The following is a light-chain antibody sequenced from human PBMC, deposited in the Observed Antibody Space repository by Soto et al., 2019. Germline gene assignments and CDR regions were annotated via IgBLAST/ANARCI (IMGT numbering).Light chain of an antibody. CDR2: VNS. V-gene: IGLV1-40*01. CDR1: SSNIGAGYD. Sequence: QAVVTQPPSVSGAPGQRVTISCTGSSSNIGAGYDVHWYQQLPGTAPKLLIYVNSIRPSGVPDRFSGSTSGTSASLAITGLQAEDEADYYCQSYDNSLSAHVVFGGGTKGPS. CDR3: QSYDNSLSAHVV. J-gene: IGLJ2*01.